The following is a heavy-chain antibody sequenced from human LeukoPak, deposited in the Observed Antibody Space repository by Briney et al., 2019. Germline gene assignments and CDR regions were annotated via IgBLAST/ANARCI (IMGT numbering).Heavy chain of an antibody. V-gene: IGHV4-59*01. J-gene: IGHJ4*02. D-gene: IGHD3-9*01. CDR2: IYYSGST. CDR1: GGSISSYY. CDR3: ARGGDILTGYHNPFDY. Sequence: SETLSLTCTVSGGSISSYYWSWIRQPPGKGLEWIGYIYYSGSTSYNPSLKSRVTISVDTSKNQFSLKLSSVTAADTAVYYCARGGDILTGYHNPFDYWGQGTLVTVSS.